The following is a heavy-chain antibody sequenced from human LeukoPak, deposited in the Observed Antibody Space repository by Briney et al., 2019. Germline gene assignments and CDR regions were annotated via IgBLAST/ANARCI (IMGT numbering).Heavy chain of an antibody. J-gene: IGHJ5*02. CDR2: IYYSGST. CDR3: ARGSLGELSLYA. D-gene: IGHD3-16*02. Sequence: SETLSLTCTVSGGSISSYYWSWIRQPPGKGLEWIGYIYYSGSTNYNPSLKSRVTISVDTSKNQFSLKLSSVAAADTAVYYCARGSLGELSLYAWGQGTLVTVSS. V-gene: IGHV4-59*08. CDR1: GGSISSYY.